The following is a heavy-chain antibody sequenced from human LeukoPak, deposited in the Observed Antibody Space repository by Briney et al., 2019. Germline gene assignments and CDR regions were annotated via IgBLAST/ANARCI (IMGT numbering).Heavy chain of an antibody. J-gene: IGHJ4*02. CDR1: GGSISSYY. D-gene: IGHD6-19*01. CDR3: ARARRQWLVGTTIRGDNPPYYFDY. V-gene: IGHV4-59*12. CDR2: THYSGST. Sequence: PSETLSLTCAVSGGSISSYYWSWIRQPPEKGLEWIGYTHYSGSTKYNPSLKSRLTMSLDTSKNQFSLKLSSVTAADTAVYYCARARRQWLVGTTIRGDNPPYYFDYWGQGALVTVSS.